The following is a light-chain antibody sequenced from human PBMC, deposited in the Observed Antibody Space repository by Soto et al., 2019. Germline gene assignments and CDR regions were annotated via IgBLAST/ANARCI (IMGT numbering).Light chain of an antibody. J-gene: IGLJ1*01. Sequence: QSALTQPPSVSAAPGQKVTISCSGSSSNIGNNYVSWYQQLPGTAPKLLIYENNKRPSGIPDRFSGSKSGTSATLGITGLQTGDEADYYCGTWDSSLSAARYVFGTRTEVTVL. V-gene: IGLV1-51*02. CDR1: SSNIGNNY. CDR2: ENN. CDR3: GTWDSSLSAARYV.